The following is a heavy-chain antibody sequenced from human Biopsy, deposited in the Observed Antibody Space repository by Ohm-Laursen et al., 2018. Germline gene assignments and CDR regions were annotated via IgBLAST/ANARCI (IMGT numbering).Heavy chain of an antibody. D-gene: IGHD5-24*01. J-gene: IGHJ3*01. Sequence: SQTLSLTCAVTYGSISGHFWSWIRQAPGKGLEWIGYVYYNGNTNYSPSLKSRATISLDTSKDRFSLKLTSVTAADTATYFCARGPYGDNAGAFDVWGQGTVVTVSS. CDR2: VYYNGNT. V-gene: IGHV4-59*08. CDR1: YGSISGHF. CDR3: ARGPYGDNAGAFDV.